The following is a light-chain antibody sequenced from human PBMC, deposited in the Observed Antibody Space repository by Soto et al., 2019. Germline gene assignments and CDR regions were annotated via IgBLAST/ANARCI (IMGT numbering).Light chain of an antibody. J-gene: IGKJ1*01. CDR1: QSVSSN. V-gene: IGKV3-15*01. CDR2: GAS. CDR3: QQYNNWPGT. Sequence: EIVMTQSPATLSVSPGERATLSCRASQSVSSNLAWYQQKPGQGPRLLIYGASTRATGIPARFSGSGSGTESTLTISSLQSEDFAVYYCQQYNNWPGTFGQGTKVDIK.